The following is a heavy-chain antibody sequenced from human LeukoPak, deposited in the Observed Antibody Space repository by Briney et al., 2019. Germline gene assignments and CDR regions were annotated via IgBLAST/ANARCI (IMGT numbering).Heavy chain of an antibody. J-gene: IGHJ4*02. CDR3: ARSQQLSFDY. D-gene: IGHD6-13*01. Sequence: AETLSLTCTVSGGSISSYYWSWIRQPPGKGLEWIGYIYYSGSTNYHPSLKSRVTISVDTSKNQFSLKLSSVTAADTAVYYCARSQQLSFDYWGQGTLVTVSS. CDR1: GGSISSYY. CDR2: IYYSGST. V-gene: IGHV4-59*08.